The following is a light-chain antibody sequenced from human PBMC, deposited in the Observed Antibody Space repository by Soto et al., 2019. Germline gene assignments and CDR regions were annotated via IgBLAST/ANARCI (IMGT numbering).Light chain of an antibody. J-gene: IGKJ5*01. CDR3: QQFNYWLPIT. CDR2: GAS. V-gene: IGKV3-15*01. CDR1: QSVSSN. Sequence: IDVSNSPATLSVSKGERASLSCRASQSVSSNLAWYQQIPGRAPRLLIYGASTRASGIPARFSASWSGTEFTLTICSLQSEDFAVYYCQQFNYWLPITFGQGTRLEIK.